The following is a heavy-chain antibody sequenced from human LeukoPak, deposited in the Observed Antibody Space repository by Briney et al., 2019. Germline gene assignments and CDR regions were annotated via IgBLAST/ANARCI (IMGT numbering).Heavy chain of an antibody. CDR3: AGRQHIVVVTATRGSFDM. CDR1: GGSISSYY. V-gene: IGHV4-59*01. CDR2: VFNRGIT. J-gene: IGHJ3*02. Sequence: ASETLSRTGTVSGGSISSYYWSWIRQPPGKGLKWFGYVFNRGITNHNPSLRSRVTMSLETSKNQFSLKLSSLTAADTGVYYCAGRQHIVVVTATRGSFDMWGQGTMVTVSS. D-gene: IGHD2-21*02.